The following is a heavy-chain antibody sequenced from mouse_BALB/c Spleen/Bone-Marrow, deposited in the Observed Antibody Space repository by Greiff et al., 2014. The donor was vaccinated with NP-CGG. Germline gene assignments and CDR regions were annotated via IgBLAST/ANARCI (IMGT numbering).Heavy chain of an antibody. CDR3: ARQGYHRYDGRGFDY. CDR1: GFTFSSYA. CDR2: ISSGGSYT. V-gene: IGHV5-9-3*01. D-gene: IGHD2-14*01. J-gene: IGHJ2*01. Sequence: VNLVESGGGLVKPGGSLKLSCAASGFTFSSYAMSWVRQTPEKRLEWVATISSGGSYTYYPDSVKGRFTISRDNAKNTLYLQMSSLRSEDTAMYYCARQGYHRYDGRGFDYWGQGTTLTVSS.